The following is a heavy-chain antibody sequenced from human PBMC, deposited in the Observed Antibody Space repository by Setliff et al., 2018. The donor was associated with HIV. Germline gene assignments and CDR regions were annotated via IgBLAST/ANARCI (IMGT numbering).Heavy chain of an antibody. V-gene: IGHV4-39*01. CDR2: IYYSGST. D-gene: IGHD6-13*01. CDR3: ARPWIAAAGEDY. Sequence: PSETLSLACAVYGGSFSGYYWGWIRQPPGKGLEWIGSIYYSGSTYYNPSLKSRVTISVDTSKNQFSLKLSSVTAADTAVYYCARPWIAAAGEDYWGQGTLVTVSS. CDR1: GGSFSGYY. J-gene: IGHJ4*02.